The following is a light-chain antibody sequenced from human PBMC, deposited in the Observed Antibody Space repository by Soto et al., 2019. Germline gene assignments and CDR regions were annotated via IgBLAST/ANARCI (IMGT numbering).Light chain of an antibody. J-gene: IGLJ2*01. CDR2: DVS. Sequence: QSALTQPASVSGSPGQSITISCTGTSSDVGGYNYVSWYQQHPGKAPKRMIYDVSNRPSGVSNRFSGAKSGNTASLTISGLQSEDEADYYCSSYTSSRTVVFAGGTKLTVL. CDR3: SSYTSSRTVV. CDR1: SSDVGGYNY. V-gene: IGLV2-14*01.